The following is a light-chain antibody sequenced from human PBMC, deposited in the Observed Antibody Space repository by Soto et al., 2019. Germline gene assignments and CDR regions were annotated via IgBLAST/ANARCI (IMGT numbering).Light chain of an antibody. CDR1: QSLSRNHLGWY. CDR3: QNYGISHPLT. CDR2: VTS. V-gene: IGKV3-20*01. Sequence: EIVLTQAPATLSLSPGERATLSCRASQSLSRNHLGWYLAWYQQKPGQTPRLLIYVTSYSPTGIPDRFSGVGSGTDFTLTTSRLGPEDFAGYYCQNYGISHPLTFGQGTRLEIK. J-gene: IGKJ5*01.